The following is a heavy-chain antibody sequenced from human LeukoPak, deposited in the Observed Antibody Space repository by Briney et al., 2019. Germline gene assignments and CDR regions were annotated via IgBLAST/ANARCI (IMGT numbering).Heavy chain of an antibody. Sequence: SETLSLTCAVYGGSFSGYYWSWIRQPPGKGLEWIGEINHSGSTNYNPSLKSRVTISADTSKNQFSLKLSSVTAADTAVYYCANLWSRGLVAFDIWGQGTMVTVSS. V-gene: IGHV4-34*01. CDR1: GGSFSGYY. CDR2: INHSGST. J-gene: IGHJ3*02. D-gene: IGHD3-10*01. CDR3: ANLWSRGLVAFDI.